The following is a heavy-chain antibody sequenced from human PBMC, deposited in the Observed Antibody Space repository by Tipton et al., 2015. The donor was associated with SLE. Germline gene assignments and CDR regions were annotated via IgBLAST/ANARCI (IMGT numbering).Heavy chain of an antibody. CDR3: ARDRGSYDLDV. J-gene: IGHJ6*02. CDR2: ISRSVGST. D-gene: IGHD6-25*01. CDR1: GFTFSNYA. Sequence: SLRLSCAASGFTFSNYAMSWVRQAPGKGLEWVSSISRSVGSTYYADSVKGRFTISRDNSKNTLYLQMNSLRAEDTAVYYCARDRGSYDLDVWGQGTTVTVSS. V-gene: IGHV3-23*01.